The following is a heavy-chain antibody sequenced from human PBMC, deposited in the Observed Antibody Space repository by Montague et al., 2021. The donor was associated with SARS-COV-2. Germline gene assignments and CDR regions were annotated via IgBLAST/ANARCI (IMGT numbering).Heavy chain of an antibody. CDR2: IYYRGAT. J-gene: IGHJ5*02. V-gene: IGHV4-59*01. CDR3: AREDRWNWFDP. Sequence: SETLSLTCSVSGGSISSDYWSWIRQSPGKGLEWIGYIYYRGATNHNPSLKSRVTFSIDTSKNQFSLKLISVTAADTAVYFCAREDRWNWFDPWGQGVLVTVSS. D-gene: IGHD5-24*01. CDR1: GGSISSDY.